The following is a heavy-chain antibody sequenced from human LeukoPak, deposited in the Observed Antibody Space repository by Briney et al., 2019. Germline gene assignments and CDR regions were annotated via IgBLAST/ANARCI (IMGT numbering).Heavy chain of an antibody. D-gene: IGHD2-8*01. CDR2: ISYDGSNK. CDR3: AKVGASEWSIVLGPIKY. CDR1: GFTFSNYD. J-gene: IGHJ4*02. V-gene: IGHV3-30*18. Sequence: GGSLRLSCAASGFTFSNYDMHWVRQAPGKGLEWVAVISYDGSNKYYADSVKGRFTISRDNSKNTLHLQMSSLRAEDTAVYYCAKVGASEWSIVLGPIKYWGQGTLVSVSS.